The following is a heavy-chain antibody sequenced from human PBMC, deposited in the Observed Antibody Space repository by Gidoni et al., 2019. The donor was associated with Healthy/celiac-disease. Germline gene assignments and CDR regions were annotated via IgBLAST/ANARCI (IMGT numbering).Heavy chain of an antibody. CDR2: ISPIFGTA. V-gene: IGHV1-69*01. CDR1: GGTFSSYA. Sequence: QVQLVQSGAEVKKPVSSVTVSCKASGGTFSSYAISWVRQAPGHGLEWLGGISPIFGTANYAQTFQGRVTITEDDSTSTAYMELSSLRSEDTAVYYWARESQSKERSYNLNWFDPWGQGTLVTVSS. CDR3: ARESQSKERSYNLNWFDP. J-gene: IGHJ5*02. D-gene: IGHD1-20*01.